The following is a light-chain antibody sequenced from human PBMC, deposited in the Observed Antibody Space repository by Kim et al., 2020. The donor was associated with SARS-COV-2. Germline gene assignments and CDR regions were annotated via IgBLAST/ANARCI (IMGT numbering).Light chain of an antibody. J-gene: IGKJ1*01. CDR2: DAS. CDR3: HQYNSYPWT. V-gene: IGKV1-5*01. Sequence: DIQMTQSPSTLSASVGDRVTITCRASQSISSLLAWYQQKPGKAPKLLIYDASSLESGVPSRFSGSGSGTEFTLTISSLQPDDFATYFCHQYNSYPWTFGQGTKVEIK. CDR1: QSISSL.